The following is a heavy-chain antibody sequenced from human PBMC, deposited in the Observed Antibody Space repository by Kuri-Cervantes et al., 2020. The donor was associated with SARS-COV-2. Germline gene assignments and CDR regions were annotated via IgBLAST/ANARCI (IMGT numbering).Heavy chain of an antibody. CDR3: ARYWGVVGWFGELLAVGMDV. CDR1: GSTLSSYW. D-gene: IGHD3-10*01. Sequence: GGSLRLSWAASGSTLSSYWMSWVRQAPGKGLEWVANIQQDGSEKYYVDSVKGRYTISRDNAKNSLSLQMNSLRAEDTGVYYCARYWGVVGWFGELLAVGMDVWGQGTLVTVSS. V-gene: IGHV3-7*01. CDR2: IQQDGSEK. J-gene: IGHJ6*02.